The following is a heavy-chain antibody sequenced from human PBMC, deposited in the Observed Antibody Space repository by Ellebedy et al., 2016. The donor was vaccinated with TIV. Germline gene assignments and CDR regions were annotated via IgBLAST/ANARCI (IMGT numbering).Heavy chain of an antibody. CDR2: ISGMGDST. V-gene: IGHV3-23*01. D-gene: IGHD3-3*01. CDR3: ARACFGGACYFEH. Sequence: PGGSLRLSCAASGFTFSIYAMSWVRQAPGKGLEWVSLISGMGDSTYYADSVKGRFTISRDNAKTSLYLHMDSLRAEDTAVYYCARACFGGACYFEHWGQGTQVTVSS. J-gene: IGHJ4*02. CDR1: GFTFSIYA.